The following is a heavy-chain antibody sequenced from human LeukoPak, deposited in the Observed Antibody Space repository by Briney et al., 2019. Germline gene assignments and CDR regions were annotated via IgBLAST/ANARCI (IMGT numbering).Heavy chain of an antibody. J-gene: IGHJ4*02. V-gene: IGHV3-23*01. CDR1: GISLSNYG. CDR2: ISDSGGRT. D-gene: IGHD2-21*01. CDR3: AKRGVVIRVILVGFHKEAYYFDS. Sequence: PGGSLRLSCAVSGISLSNYGMSWVRQAPGKRLEWVAGISDSGGRTNYADSVKGRFTISRDNRKNTLYLQMNSLRAEDTAVYFCAKRGVVIRVILVGFHKEAYYFDSWGQGALVTVSS.